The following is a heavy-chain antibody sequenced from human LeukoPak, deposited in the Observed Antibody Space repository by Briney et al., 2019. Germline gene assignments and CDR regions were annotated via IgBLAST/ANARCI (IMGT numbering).Heavy chain of an antibody. D-gene: IGHD2-21*02. V-gene: IGHV3-11*01. CDR1: GFTFSDYY. Sequence: PGGSLRLSCAASGFTFSDYYMSWIRQAPGKGLEWVSYISTGGSTVYSADSVKGRFIISRDNAKNSLYLQMNSLRAEDTAVYYCARDLKRGVTGGSSESYYYGMDVWGQGTTVTVSS. CDR3: ARDLKRGVTGGSSESYYYGMDV. J-gene: IGHJ6*02. CDR2: ISTGGSTV.